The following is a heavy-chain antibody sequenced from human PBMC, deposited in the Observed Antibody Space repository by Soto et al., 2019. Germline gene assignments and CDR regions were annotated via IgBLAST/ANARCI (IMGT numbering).Heavy chain of an antibody. V-gene: IGHV3-23*01. Sequence: EVQLLESGGGLVQPGGSLKLSCTASGFTFSTYAMSWVRQAPGKGLEWVSTITSLSSPYYADSVKGRFTISRDNSNNTQCRGMRSRRDEDAGVRDCAKGPLMGVVPGEPWGRGSLGSVSS. CDR1: GFTFSTYA. CDR2: ITSLSSP. D-gene: IGHD3-3*01. J-gene: IGHJ4*02. CDR3: AKGPLMGVVPGEP.